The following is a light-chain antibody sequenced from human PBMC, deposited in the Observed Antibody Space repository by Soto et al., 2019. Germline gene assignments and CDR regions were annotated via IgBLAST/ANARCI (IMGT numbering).Light chain of an antibody. V-gene: IGKV3-15*01. CDR1: QSVSSN. CDR3: QQSYSTPLFS. J-gene: IGKJ3*01. Sequence: EIVMTQSPATLSVSPGERATLSCRASQSVSSNLAWYQQKPGQAPRLLIYGASTRATGIPARFSGSGSGTDFTLTISSLQPEDFAIYYCQQSYSTPLFSFGPGTKVDIK. CDR2: GAS.